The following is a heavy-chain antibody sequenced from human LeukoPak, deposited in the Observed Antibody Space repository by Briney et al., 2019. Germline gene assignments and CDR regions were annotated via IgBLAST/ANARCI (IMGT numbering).Heavy chain of an antibody. J-gene: IGHJ5*01. CDR1: GFTFSSYT. CDR3: VRGWFDF. Sequence: GGSLRLSCATSGFTFSSYTMSWVRQAPGKGLEWVSSISSGSGYIKYADSVKGRFTISRDNAENSVFLQMSSLRVDDTALYYCVRGWFDFWGQGTPVTVSS. V-gene: IGHV3-21*01. CDR2: ISSGSGYI.